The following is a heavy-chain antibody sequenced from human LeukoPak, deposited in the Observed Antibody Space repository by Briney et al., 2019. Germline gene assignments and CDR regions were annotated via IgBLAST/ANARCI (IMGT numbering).Heavy chain of an antibody. CDR3: AQDVDYYDSSGDY. Sequence: GGSLRLSCAASGFTFSSYAMSWVRQAPGKGLEWVSAISGSGGSTYYSDSVKGRFTISRDNSKNTLYLQMNTLRAEDTAVYYCAQDVDYYDSSGDYWGQGTLVTVSS. CDR1: GFTFSSYA. J-gene: IGHJ4*02. V-gene: IGHV3-23*01. D-gene: IGHD3-22*01. CDR2: ISGSGGST.